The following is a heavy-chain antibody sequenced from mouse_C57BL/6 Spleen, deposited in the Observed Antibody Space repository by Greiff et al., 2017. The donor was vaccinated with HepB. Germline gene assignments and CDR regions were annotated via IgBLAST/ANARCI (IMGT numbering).Heavy chain of an antibody. CDR3: TRDRPGGSFFAY. CDR1: GFTFSSYA. V-gene: IGHV5-9-1*02. CDR2: ISSGGDYI. D-gene: IGHD4-1*01. Sequence: EVNLVESGEGLVKPGGSLKLSCAASGFTFSSYAMSWVRQTPEKRLEWVAYISSGGDYIYYADTVKGRFTISRDNARNTLYLQMSSLKSEDTAMYYWTRDRPGGSFFAYWGQGTLVTVSA. J-gene: IGHJ3*01.